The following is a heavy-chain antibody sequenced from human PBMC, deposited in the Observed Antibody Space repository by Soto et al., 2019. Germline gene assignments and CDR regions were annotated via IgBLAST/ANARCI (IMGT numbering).Heavy chain of an antibody. J-gene: IGHJ4*02. CDR1: GFTFSNAW. D-gene: IGHD1-26*01. V-gene: IGHV3-15*07. CDR2: IKSKSDGGTT. CDR3: TTKPSTIVGVNNAFDY. Sequence: EVQLAESGGGLVEPGGSLRLSCAASGFTFSNAWMTWVRQAPGKGLEWVGRIKSKSDGGTTDYAAPVKGRFTISRDDSENTLYLQMNSLKTEDTAVYYCTTKPSTIVGVNNAFDYWGQGTLVTVSS.